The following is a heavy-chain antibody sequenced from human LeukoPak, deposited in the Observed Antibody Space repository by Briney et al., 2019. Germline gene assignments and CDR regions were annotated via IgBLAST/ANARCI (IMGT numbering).Heavy chain of an antibody. Sequence: PGGSLRLSCAASGFTFSSYWMHWVRQAPGKGLGWVSRINSDGSSTSYADSVKGRFTISRDNAKNTLYLQMNSLRAEDTAVYYCARDRHGDFDYWGQGTLVTVSS. CDR1: GFTFSSYW. CDR3: ARDRHGDFDY. D-gene: IGHD5-24*01. CDR2: INSDGSST. V-gene: IGHV3-74*01. J-gene: IGHJ4*02.